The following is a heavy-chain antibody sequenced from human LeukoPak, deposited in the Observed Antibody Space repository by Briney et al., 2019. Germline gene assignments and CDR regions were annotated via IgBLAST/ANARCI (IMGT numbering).Heavy chain of an antibody. CDR2: ISWNSDST. CDR1: GFTFDDYA. Sequence: PGGSLRLSCAASGFTFDDYAMHWVRQAPGKGLEWVSGISWNSDSTGYADSVKGRFTISRDNAKNSLYLQMNSLRAEDTALYYCVKGVRYDFWSGPSVYNWFDPWGQGTLVTVSS. CDR3: VKGVRYDFWSGPSVYNWFDP. J-gene: IGHJ5*02. D-gene: IGHD3-3*01. V-gene: IGHV3-9*01.